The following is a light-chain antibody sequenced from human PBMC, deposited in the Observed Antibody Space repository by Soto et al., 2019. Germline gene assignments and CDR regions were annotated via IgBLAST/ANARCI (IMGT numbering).Light chain of an antibody. CDR1: SSDIGGYNY. CDR3: SSYTSTNTVL. J-gene: IGLJ7*01. V-gene: IGLV2-14*03. CDR2: DVS. Sequence: QSVLTQPASVSGSPGQSITISCTGTSSDIGGYNYVSWYQQHPGKAPKLIIYDVSNRPSGISNRFSGSKSGNMASLTISGLQAEDEADYYCSSYTSTNTVLFGGGTQLTVL.